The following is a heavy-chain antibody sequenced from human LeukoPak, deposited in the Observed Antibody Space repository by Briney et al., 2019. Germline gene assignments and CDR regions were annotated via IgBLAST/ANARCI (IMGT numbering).Heavy chain of an antibody. J-gene: IGHJ4*02. V-gene: IGHV4-4*07. Sequence: SETLSLTCTVSGGSIRSYNWTWIRQSAGKGLKWIGRIDTSGSTNYNPPLRSRVTMSVDTSKNQFSLKLSSVTAADTAVYYCARDCITTNCYRYWGQGTLVTVSS. CDR2: IDTSGST. D-gene: IGHD2-2*01. CDR3: ARDCITTNCYRY. CDR1: GGSIRSYN.